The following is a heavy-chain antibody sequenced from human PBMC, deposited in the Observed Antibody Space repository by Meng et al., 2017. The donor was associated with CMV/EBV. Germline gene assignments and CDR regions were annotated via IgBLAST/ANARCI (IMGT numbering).Heavy chain of an antibody. CDR2: IYYSGST. CDR3: ARFTISYNWFDP. J-gene: IGHJ5*02. D-gene: IGHD3-3*01. Sequence: SETLSLTCTVSGGSISSSSYYWGWIRQPPGKGLEWIGSIYYSGSTYYNPSLKSRFTISVDTSKNQFSLKLSSVTAADTAVYYCARFTISYNWFDPWGQGTLVTVSS. CDR1: GGSISSSSYY. V-gene: IGHV4-39*01.